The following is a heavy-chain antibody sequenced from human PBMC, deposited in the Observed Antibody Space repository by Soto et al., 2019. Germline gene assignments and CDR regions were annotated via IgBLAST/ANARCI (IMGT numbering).Heavy chain of an antibody. J-gene: IGHJ3*02. Sequence: SETLSLTCTVSGGSISSSSYYWGWIRQPPGKGLEWIGSIYYSGSTYYNPSLKSRVTISVDTSKNQFSLKLSSVTAADTAVYYCARFDCSGGSCSSDAFDIWGQGTMDTVSS. CDR2: IYYSGST. CDR1: GGSISSSSYY. D-gene: IGHD2-15*01. CDR3: ARFDCSGGSCSSDAFDI. V-gene: IGHV4-39*01.